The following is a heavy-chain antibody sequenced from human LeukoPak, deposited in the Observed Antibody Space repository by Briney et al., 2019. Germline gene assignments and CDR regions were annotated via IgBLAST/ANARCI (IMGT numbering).Heavy chain of an antibody. J-gene: IGHJ4*02. CDR2: IYTSGST. D-gene: IGHD3-22*01. CDR3: GRNDYYSIDV. CDR1: GGSMSSYY. Sequence: SETLSLTCTVSGGSMSSYYWSWIRQTAGKGLEWIGRIYTSGSTNYNPSLKSRVTMSVDTSKNQFSLEVTSVTAADTAVYFCGRNDYYSIDVWGQGTLVTVSS. V-gene: IGHV4-4*07.